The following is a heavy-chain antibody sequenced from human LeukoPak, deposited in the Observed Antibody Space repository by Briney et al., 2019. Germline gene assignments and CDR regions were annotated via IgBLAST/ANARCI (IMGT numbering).Heavy chain of an antibody. CDR3: ARGNGYSCCWYRLDL. J-gene: IGHJ4*01. CDR2: IYTSGST. D-gene: IGHD6-19*01. V-gene: IGHV4-4*07. CDR1: GGSISSVY. Sequence: SETLSLTCTVSGGSISSVYWSWIRQPAGKGLGWIGHIYTSGSTNYNPSLKSRVTMSVDTSKNQFSLKLSSVTAADTAVYYCARGNGYSCCWYRLDLRGEGTLVTVSS.